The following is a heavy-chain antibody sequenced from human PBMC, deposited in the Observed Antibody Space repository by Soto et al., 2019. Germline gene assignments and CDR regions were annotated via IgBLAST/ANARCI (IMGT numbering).Heavy chain of an antibody. D-gene: IGHD4-17*01. CDR2: IYYSGST. Sequence: SETLSLTCTVSGGSISSSSYYWGWIRQPPGKGLEWIGSIYYSGSTYYNPSLKSRVTISVDTSKNQFSLKLSSVTAADTAVYYCASTEGGTTVTLGYDYWGQGTLVTVSS. CDR1: GGSISSSSYY. J-gene: IGHJ4*02. V-gene: IGHV4-39*01. CDR3: ASTEGGTTVTLGYDY.